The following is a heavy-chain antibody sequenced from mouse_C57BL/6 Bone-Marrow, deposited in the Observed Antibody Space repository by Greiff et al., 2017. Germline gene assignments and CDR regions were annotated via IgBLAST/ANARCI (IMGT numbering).Heavy chain of an antibody. CDR2: IYPGSGTT. J-gene: IGHJ3*01. V-gene: IGHV1-55*01. CDR1: GYTFTSYW. Sequence: QVQLQQPGAELVKPGASVKMSCKASGYTFTSYWITWVKQRPGHGLEWIGDIYPGSGTTNYNEKVKGKATLTVDTSSSTAYMQLSSLTSEDSAVYYCARWLLRFAYWGQGTLVTVSA. CDR3: ARWLLRFAY. D-gene: IGHD2-3*01.